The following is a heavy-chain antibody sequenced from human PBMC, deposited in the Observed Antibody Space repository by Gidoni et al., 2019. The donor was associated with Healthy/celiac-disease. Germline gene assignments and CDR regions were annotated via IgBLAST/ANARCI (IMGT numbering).Heavy chain of an antibody. Sequence: QVQLVQSGAEVKKPGASVKVSCKASGYTFTGYYMHWVRQAPGHGLECLGWINPNSGGTNYAQKFQGRVTRTRDTSISTAYMELSRLRAYDTAVYYWARVTSIAAAVTGCMDVWGQGTTVTVSS. V-gene: IGHV1-2*02. CDR2: INPNSGGT. CDR1: GYTFTGYY. D-gene: IGHD6-13*01. CDR3: ARVTSIAAAVTGCMDV. J-gene: IGHJ6*02.